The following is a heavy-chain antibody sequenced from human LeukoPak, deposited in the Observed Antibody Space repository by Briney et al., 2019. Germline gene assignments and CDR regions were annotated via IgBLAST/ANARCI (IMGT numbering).Heavy chain of an antibody. D-gene: IGHD3-3*01. CDR1: GFTFSSYS. Sequence: GSLRLSCAASGFTFSSYSMNWVRPAPGKGLEWVSSISNSCSYIYYADSVKGRFTISRDNAKNSLYLQMNSLRAEDTAVYYCARESNPYYDFWSAPYYYGMDVWGQGTTVTVSS. J-gene: IGHJ6*02. CDR3: ARESNPYYDFWSAPYYYGMDV. V-gene: IGHV3-21*01. CDR2: ISNSCSYI.